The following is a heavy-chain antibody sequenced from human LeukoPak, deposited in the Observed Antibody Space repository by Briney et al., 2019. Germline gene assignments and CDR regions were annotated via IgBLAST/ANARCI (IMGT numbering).Heavy chain of an antibody. Sequence: ASVKVSCKASGYSFTSYGITWVRQAPGQGLEWMGWISGYTGNTNYAQNLQGRATMTTDTSTSTAYMELRSLRSDDTAVYYCARYSPSSPSNYWGQGTQVTVSS. CDR1: GYSFTSYG. D-gene: IGHD2/OR15-2a*01. V-gene: IGHV1-18*01. CDR2: ISGYTGNT. CDR3: ARYSPSSPSNY. J-gene: IGHJ4*02.